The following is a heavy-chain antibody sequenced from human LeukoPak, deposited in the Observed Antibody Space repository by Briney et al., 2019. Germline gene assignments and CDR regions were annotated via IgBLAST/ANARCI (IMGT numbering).Heavy chain of an antibody. CDR3: ARIFPTSTSSLDY. CDR1: GYTFTGYT. V-gene: IGHV1-2*02. CDR2: INPNSGGT. Sequence: ASVTVSCKASGYTFTGYTIHWVRQAPGQGLEWMGWINPNSGGTNYAQKFQGRVTMTRDTSITTAYMELSRLRSDDTAVYHCARIFPTSTSSLDYWGQGSLVTVSS. D-gene: IGHD2/OR15-2a*01. J-gene: IGHJ4*02.